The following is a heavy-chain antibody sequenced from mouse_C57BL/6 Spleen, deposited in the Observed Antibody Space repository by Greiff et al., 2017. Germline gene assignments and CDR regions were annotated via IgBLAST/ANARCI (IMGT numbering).Heavy chain of an antibody. CDR3: ARVYYYGSSYNSWYFDV. CDR2: IYPGDGDT. J-gene: IGHJ1*03. D-gene: IGHD1-1*01. V-gene: IGHV1-82*01. CDR1: GYAFSSSW. Sequence: VKLQESGPELVKPGASVKISCKASGYAFSSSWMNWVKQRPGKGLEWIGRIYPGDGDTNYNGKFKGKATLTADKSSSTAYMQLSSLTSEDSAVYFCARVYYYGSSYNSWYFDVWGTGTTVTVSS.